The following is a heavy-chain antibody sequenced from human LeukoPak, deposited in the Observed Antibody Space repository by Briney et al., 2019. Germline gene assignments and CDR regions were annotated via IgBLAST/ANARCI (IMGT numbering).Heavy chain of an antibody. Sequence: GASVKVSCKASGYTFTSYDINWVRQATGQGLEWMGWMNPNSGNTGYAQKFQGRATMTRNTSISTAYMELSSLRSEDTAVYYCARALLGGYDDAFDIWGQGTMVTVSS. CDR1: GYTFTSYD. V-gene: IGHV1-8*01. CDR3: ARALLGGYDDAFDI. J-gene: IGHJ3*02. D-gene: IGHD5-12*01. CDR2: MNPNSGNT.